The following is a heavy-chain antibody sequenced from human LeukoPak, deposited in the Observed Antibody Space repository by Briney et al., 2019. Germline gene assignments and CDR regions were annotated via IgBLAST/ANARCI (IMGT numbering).Heavy chain of an antibody. Sequence: ASVKVSCKASGYTFTSYGISWVRQAPGQGLEWMGWISAYNGNTNYAQKLQGRATMTTDTSTSTAYMELRSLRSDDTAVYYCARTTVDIVVVPAAQIVDYWGQGTLVIVSS. J-gene: IGHJ4*02. CDR3: ARTTVDIVVVPAAQIVDY. CDR2: ISAYNGNT. D-gene: IGHD2-2*03. V-gene: IGHV1-18*01. CDR1: GYTFTSYG.